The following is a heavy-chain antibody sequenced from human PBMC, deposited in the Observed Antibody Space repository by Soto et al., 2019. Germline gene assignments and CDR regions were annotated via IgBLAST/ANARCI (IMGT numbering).Heavy chain of an antibody. D-gene: IGHD3-22*01. CDR3: ARDNDGSGQYSDFDY. CDR2: IWYDGSRK. CDR1: GFTLSRYG. J-gene: IGHJ4*02. Sequence: QVRLVESGGGVVQPGRSLRLTCAVSGFTLSRYGIHWVRQAPGKGLEWVAVIWYDGSRKYYADSVKGRFTVSKDNSKNMVYLQMNSLVAEDTAVYYCARDNDGSGQYSDFDYWGQGTLVTVSS. V-gene: IGHV3-33*01.